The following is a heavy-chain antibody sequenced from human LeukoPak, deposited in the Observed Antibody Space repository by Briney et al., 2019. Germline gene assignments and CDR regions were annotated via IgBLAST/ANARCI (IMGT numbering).Heavy chain of an antibody. D-gene: IGHD2-15*01. Sequence: SETLSLTCTVSGGSISSSSYYWGWIRQPPGKGLEWIGSIYYSGSTYYNPSLKSRVTISVDTSKNQFSLKLSSVTAADTAVYYCARHSSTRKGGVVVAATPGGMDVWGQGTTVTVSS. CDR3: ARHSSTRKGGVVVAATPGGMDV. CDR2: IYYSGST. CDR1: GGSISSSSYY. J-gene: IGHJ6*02. V-gene: IGHV4-39*01.